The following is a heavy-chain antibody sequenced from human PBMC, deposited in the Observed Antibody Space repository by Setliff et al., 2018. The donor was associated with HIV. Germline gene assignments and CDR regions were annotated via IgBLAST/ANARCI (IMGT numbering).Heavy chain of an antibody. V-gene: IGHV1-18*01. CDR1: GYTFTNFG. J-gene: IGHJ4*02. Sequence: ASVKVSCKTSGYTFTNFGISWVRQAPGQGLEWMAWINVYNYDTYIGPRFRGRVTLTTDTSTTTAYMELASLTSDDTAVYYCAGVTHTGRGLAYWGQGTLVTVSS. CDR3: AGVTHTGRGLAY. CDR2: INVYNYDT. D-gene: IGHD2-15*01.